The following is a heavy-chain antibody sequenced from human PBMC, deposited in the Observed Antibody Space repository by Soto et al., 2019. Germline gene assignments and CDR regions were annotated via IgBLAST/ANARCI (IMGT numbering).Heavy chain of an antibody. V-gene: IGHV3-21*01. D-gene: IGHD5-18*01. CDR3: ARDEGLWTAYYYYGMDV. J-gene: IGHJ6*02. Sequence: PGGSLRLSCAASGLTFSSYSMNWVRQAPGKGLEWVSSTSSSSSYIYYADSVKGRFTISRDNAKNSLYLQMNSLRAEDTAVYYCARDEGLWTAYYYYGMDVWGQGTTVTVSS. CDR2: TSSSSSYI. CDR1: GLTFSSYS.